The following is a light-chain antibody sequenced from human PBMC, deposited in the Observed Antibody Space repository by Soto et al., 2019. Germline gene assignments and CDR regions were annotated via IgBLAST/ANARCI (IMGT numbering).Light chain of an antibody. CDR2: DAS. J-gene: IGKJ1*01. CDR3: QQYNSYWT. V-gene: IGKV1-5*01. Sequence: GDIFPIPCRASQSISSWLAWYQQKPGKAPKLLIYDASSLESGVPSRFSGSGSGTEFTLTISSLQPDDFATYYCQQYNSYWTFGQGTKVDTK. CDR1: QSISSW.